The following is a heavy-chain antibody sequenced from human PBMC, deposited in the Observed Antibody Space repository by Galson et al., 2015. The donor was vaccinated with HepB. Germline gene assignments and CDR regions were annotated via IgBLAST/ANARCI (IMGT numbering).Heavy chain of an antibody. CDR1: GFTFKSYS. CDR2: ISTSPSTI. CDR3: ARGPRLPSYYYYVDV. V-gene: IGHV3-48*02. Sequence: SLRLSCAPFGFTFKSYSMNWVRQAPGKGLEWLAYISTSPSTIYYADSVKGRFTISRDNAENSLYLQMDSLRDEDTAVYFCARGPRLPSYYYYVDVWGNGTTVIVSS. J-gene: IGHJ6*03. D-gene: IGHD6-25*01.